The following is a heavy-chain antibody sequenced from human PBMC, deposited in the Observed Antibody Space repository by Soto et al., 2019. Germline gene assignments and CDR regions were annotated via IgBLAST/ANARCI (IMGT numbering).Heavy chain of an antibody. D-gene: IGHD3-10*01. CDR2: INHSGST. CDR3: ARGGLYYYGSGSYRNWFDP. Sequence: QVQLQQWGAGLLKPSETLSLTCAVYGGSFSGYYWSWIRQPPGKGLEWIGEINHSGSTNYNPSLKSRVPISVDTSKNQFSLKRSSVTAADTAVYYCARGGLYYYGSGSYRNWFDPWGQGTLVTVSS. V-gene: IGHV4-34*01. CDR1: GGSFSGYY. J-gene: IGHJ5*02.